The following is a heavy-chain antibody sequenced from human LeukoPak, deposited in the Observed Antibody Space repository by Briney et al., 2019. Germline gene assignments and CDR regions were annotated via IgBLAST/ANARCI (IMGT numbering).Heavy chain of an antibody. D-gene: IGHD6-19*01. CDR3: AGDTRSGWAP. CDR1: GYTFIDYD. J-gene: IGHJ4*02. CDR2: INPNRGGT. Sequence: ASVKVSCKASGYTFIDYDIHWVRQAPGQGLEWMGWINPNRGGTDYAQKFQGRVNMTRDTSINTAYMELSRLRSDDTAVYYCAGDTRSGWAPWGQGTLVTVSS. V-gene: IGHV1-2*02.